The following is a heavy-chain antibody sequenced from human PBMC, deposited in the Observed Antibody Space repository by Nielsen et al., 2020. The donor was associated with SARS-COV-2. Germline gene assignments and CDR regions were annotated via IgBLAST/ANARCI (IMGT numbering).Heavy chain of an antibody. CDR3: ARVGSGVVPGPLGIGMWYSYYYMDV. D-gene: IGHD2-2*01. CDR1: ANTFFSYS. CDR2: ISANNGHV. J-gene: IGHJ6*03. Sequence: ASVKVSCKASANTFFSYSIIWVRQAPGQGLEWMGRISANNGHVKYAQNLQDRVTMTADASTTTVYMDLRRLRFDDTAVYFCARVGSGVVPGPLGIGMWYSYYYMDVWGKGTTVTVSS. V-gene: IGHV1-18*04.